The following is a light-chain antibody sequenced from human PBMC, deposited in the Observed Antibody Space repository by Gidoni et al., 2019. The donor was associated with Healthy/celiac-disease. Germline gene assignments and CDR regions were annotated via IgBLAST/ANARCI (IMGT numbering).Light chain of an antibody. CDR2: AAS. CDR1: QSISSY. J-gene: IGKJ2*01. Sequence: DIQMTQSPSSLSASVGDRVTITCRASQSISSYINWYQQKPGKAPKHLIYAASSLQSGVPSRFSGSGSGTDFTLTISSLQREDFATYYWQQSYRTPYTFGQXTKLESK. CDR3: QQSYRTPYT. V-gene: IGKV1-39*01.